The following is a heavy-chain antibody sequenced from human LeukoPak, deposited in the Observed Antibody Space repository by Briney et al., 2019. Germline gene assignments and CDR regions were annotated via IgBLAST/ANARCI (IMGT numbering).Heavy chain of an antibody. Sequence: GGSLRLSCAASGFNFDSFGMHWVRQAPGKGLEWVAFIRYDGSDKEYADSVRGRFTISRDDSKNMLYVQMSSLRAEDTAMYYCAKDRQYCRGGSCYNYLDYWGQGTLVIVSS. CDR3: AKDRQYCRGGSCYNYLDY. CDR2: IRYDGSDK. D-gene: IGHD2-15*01. CDR1: GFNFDSFG. V-gene: IGHV3-30*02. J-gene: IGHJ4*02.